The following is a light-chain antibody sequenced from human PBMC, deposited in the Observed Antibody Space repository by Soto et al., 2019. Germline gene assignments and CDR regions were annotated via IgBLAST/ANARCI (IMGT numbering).Light chain of an antibody. J-gene: IGLJ2*01. CDR3: CSYTGSYTKV. CDR2: DVS. V-gene: IGLV2-11*01. Sequence: QSVLTQPRSVSGSPGQSVTISCTGTSSDVGGYKYVSWYQQHPGKAPKLMIYDVSKRPSGVPDRFSGSKSGNTASLTISGLQAEDEADYYCCSYTGSYTKVFGGGTKLTVL. CDR1: SSDVGGYKY.